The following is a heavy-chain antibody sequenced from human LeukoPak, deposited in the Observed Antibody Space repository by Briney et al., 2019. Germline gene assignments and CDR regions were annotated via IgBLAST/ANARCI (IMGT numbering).Heavy chain of an antibody. CDR1: GGSISSSSYY. CDR2: IYYSGST. D-gene: IGHD3-3*01. CDR3: ARAFFTIFGVVIRDGGDWFDP. V-gene: IGHV4-39*07. J-gene: IGHJ5*02. Sequence: PSETLSLTCTVSGGSISSSSYYWGWIRQPPGKGLEWIGSIYYSGSTYYNPSLKSRVTISVDTSKNQFSLKLSSVTAADTAVYYCARAFFTIFGVVIRDGGDWFDPWGQGTLVTVSS.